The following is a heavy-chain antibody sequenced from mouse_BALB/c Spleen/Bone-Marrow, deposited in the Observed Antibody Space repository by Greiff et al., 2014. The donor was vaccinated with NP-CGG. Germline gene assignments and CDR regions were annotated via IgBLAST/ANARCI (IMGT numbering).Heavy chain of an antibody. J-gene: IGHJ1*01. CDR1: GYTFTSYW. CDR2: INPSNGRT. Sequence: VQLQQSGAELVKPGASVKLSCKASGYTFTSYWMHWVKQRPGQGLEWIGEINPSNGRTNYNEKFKSKATLTVDKSSSTAYMQHSSRPSEDSAVFYCARRNYYGSFYWYFDVWGAGTTVTVSS. CDR3: ARRNYYGSFYWYFDV. D-gene: IGHD1-1*01. V-gene: IGHV1S81*02.